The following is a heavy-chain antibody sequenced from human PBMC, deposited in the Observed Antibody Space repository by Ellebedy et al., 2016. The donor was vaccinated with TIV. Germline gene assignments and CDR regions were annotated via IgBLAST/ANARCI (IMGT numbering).Heavy chain of an antibody. D-gene: IGHD1-1*01. Sequence: GEFLKISCATSGFTFSHYGMQWVRQAPGEGLEWVAVIAHDGSVIHYADSVKGRFTISRDNSKNTLSLQMYSLRPEDTAVYYCAKERDPLASTSFDSWGQGNLVTVSS. CDR1: GFTFSHYG. CDR2: IAHDGSVI. V-gene: IGHV3-30*18. CDR3: AKERDPLASTSFDS. J-gene: IGHJ4*02.